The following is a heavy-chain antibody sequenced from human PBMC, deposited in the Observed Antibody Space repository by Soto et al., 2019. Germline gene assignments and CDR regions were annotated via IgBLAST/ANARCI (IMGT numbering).Heavy chain of an antibody. CDR2: IKQDGNEK. Sequence: GGSLRLSCAASGFTFSSYWMSWVRQAPGKGLEWVANIKQDGNEKYYVDSVKGRFTISRDNAKNSLYLQMNSLRAEDTAVYYCARSQVEITIFGVVIIPFDYWGQGTLVTVSS. CDR3: ARSQVEITIFGVVIIPFDY. CDR1: GFTFSSYW. D-gene: IGHD3-3*01. J-gene: IGHJ4*02. V-gene: IGHV3-7*05.